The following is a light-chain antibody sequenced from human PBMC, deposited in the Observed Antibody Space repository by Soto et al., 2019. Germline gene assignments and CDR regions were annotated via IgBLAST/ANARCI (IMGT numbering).Light chain of an antibody. CDR2: SNN. CDR1: SSNIGSNS. Sequence: QSVLTQPPSASGTPGQRVTISCSGSSSNIGSNSVHWYQQLPGTAPKLLIYSNNQRPSGVPDRFSGSKSGTSAALAISGLRSGDEADYYCAAWDDSLSGWVFGGGTKLTV. V-gene: IGLV1-47*02. J-gene: IGLJ3*02. CDR3: AAWDDSLSGWV.